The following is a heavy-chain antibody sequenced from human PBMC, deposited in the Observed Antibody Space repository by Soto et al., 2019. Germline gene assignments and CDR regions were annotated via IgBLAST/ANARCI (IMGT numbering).Heavy chain of an antibody. CDR2: IWYDGSNK. CDR1: GFTFSSYG. CDR3: ARDQSGDSGYDGGDAFDI. Sequence: QVQLVESGGGVVQPGRSLRLSCAASGFTFSSYGMHWVRQAPGKGLEWVAVIWYDGSNKYYADSVKGRFTISRDNSKNTLYLQMNSLRAEDTAVYYCARDQSGDSGYDGGDAFDIWGQGTMVTVSS. J-gene: IGHJ3*02. V-gene: IGHV3-33*01. D-gene: IGHD5-12*01.